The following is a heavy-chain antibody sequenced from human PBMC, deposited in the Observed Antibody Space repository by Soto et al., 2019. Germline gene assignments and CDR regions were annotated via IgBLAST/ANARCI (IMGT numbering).Heavy chain of an antibody. CDR2: IYTSENT. J-gene: IGHJ4*02. CDR3: AREGYCSGGSCYSRTLDY. V-gene: IGHV4-4*07. D-gene: IGHD2-15*01. Sequence: SETLSLTCTVSGVSIRSYYWSWVRQPAGKGLEWIGRIYTSENTNYNPTLKSRVTISVDTSKNQFSLKLSSVTAADTAVYYCAREGYCSGGSCYSRTLDYWGQGTLVTVSS. CDR1: GVSIRSYY.